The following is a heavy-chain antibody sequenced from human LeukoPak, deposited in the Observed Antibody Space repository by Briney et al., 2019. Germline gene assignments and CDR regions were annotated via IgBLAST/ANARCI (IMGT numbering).Heavy chain of an antibody. D-gene: IGHD5-18*01. CDR2: IYYSGST. J-gene: IGHJ4*02. Sequence: PSETLSLTCTVSGGSISSYYWSWIRQPPGKGLEWIGYIYYSGSTNYNPSLKSRVTISVDTSKNQFSLKLSSVTAADTAVYYCARDLDSYGYFVWGQGTLVTVSS. CDR3: ARDLDSYGYFV. CDR1: GGSISSYY. V-gene: IGHV4-59*01.